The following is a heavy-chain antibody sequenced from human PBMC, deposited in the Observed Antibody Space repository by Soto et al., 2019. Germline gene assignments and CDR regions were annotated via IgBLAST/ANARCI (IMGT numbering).Heavy chain of an antibody. CDR1: GHTFSSYG. CDR2: INAANGDT. J-gene: IGHJ5*02. Sequence: ASVKVSCKASGHTFSSYGIHWVRQAHGQRLEWMGWINAANGDTIYSPKFQGRVTITRDTSASTAYMELSSLRSEDTAVYYCVRRHVSASGIDWFDPWGQGTLVTVSS. CDR3: VRRHVSASGIDWFDP. D-gene: IGHD6-13*01. V-gene: IGHV1-3*01.